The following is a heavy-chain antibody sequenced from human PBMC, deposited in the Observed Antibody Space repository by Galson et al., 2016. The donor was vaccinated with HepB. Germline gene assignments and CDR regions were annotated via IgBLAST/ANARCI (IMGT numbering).Heavy chain of an antibody. Sequence: SLRLSCAASGFTFSSYAMSWVRQAPGKGLEWVAGISDSGSTSYHTDSLKGRFTISRDSSKNTLYLQMNSLRAEDTAVYYCAKDRGLHHWFFDLWGRGTPVTVSS. CDR1: GFTFSSYA. J-gene: IGHJ2*01. CDR2: ISDSGSTS. D-gene: IGHD2-15*01. CDR3: AKDRGLHHWFFDL. V-gene: IGHV3-23*01.